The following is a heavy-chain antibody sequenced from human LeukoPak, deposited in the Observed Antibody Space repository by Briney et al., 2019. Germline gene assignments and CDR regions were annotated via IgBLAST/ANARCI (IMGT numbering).Heavy chain of an antibody. CDR1: GGSISSSIYY. D-gene: IGHD3-3*01. Sequence: SETLSLTCTVSGGSISSSIYYWGWICQPPGKGLEWIGSIYYSGSTYYNPSLKSRVTISVDTSKNQFSLKLSSVTAADTAVYYCARRSTSDYDFWSGYPDCFDYWGQGTLVTVSS. CDR3: ARRSTSDYDFWSGYPDCFDY. V-gene: IGHV4-39*01. CDR2: IYYSGST. J-gene: IGHJ4*02.